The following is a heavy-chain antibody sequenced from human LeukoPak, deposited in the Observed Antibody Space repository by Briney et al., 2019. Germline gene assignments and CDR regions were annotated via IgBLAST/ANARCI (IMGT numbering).Heavy chain of an antibody. D-gene: IGHD5-24*01. Sequence: GGSLRLSCAASGFTFSSYAMHWVRQAPGKGLEWVAVISYDGSNKYYADYVKGRFTISRDNSKNTLYLQMNSLRAEDTAVYYCAREKRDGYNSGFDYWGQGTLVTVSS. V-gene: IGHV3-30*01. CDR2: ISYDGSNK. CDR1: GFTFSSYA. J-gene: IGHJ4*02. CDR3: AREKRDGYNSGFDY.